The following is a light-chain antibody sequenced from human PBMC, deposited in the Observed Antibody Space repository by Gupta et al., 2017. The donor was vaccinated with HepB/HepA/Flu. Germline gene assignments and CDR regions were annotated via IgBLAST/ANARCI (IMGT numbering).Light chain of an antibody. J-gene: IGLJ1*01. Sequence: QSVLTQPPSASGTPGPRVTISCSGSSSNLGSNTVNWYQQLPETAPKLLIYSNNQRPSGVPDRFSGSKSGTSASLAISGLQAEDEADYYCAAWDDSRNGYVFGTGTKVTVL. CDR2: SNN. CDR1: SSNLGSNT. CDR3: AAWDDSRNGYV. V-gene: IGLV1-44*01.